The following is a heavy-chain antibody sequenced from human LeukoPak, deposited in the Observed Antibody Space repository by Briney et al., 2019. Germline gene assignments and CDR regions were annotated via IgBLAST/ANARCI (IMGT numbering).Heavy chain of an antibody. J-gene: IGHJ4*02. V-gene: IGHV4-34*01. CDR2: INHSGST. CDR1: GGSFSGYY. D-gene: IGHD6-13*01. CDR3: ARESVSYSSSWYFDY. Sequence: PSETLSLTCAVYGGSFSGYYWSWIRQPPGKGLEWIGEINHSGSTNYNPSLKSRVTISVGTSKNQFSLKLSSVTAADTAVYYCARESVSYSSSWYFDYWGQGTLVTVSS.